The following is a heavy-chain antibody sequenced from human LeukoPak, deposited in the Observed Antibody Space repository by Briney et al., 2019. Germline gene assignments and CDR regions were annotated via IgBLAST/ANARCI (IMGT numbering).Heavy chain of an antibody. CDR2: INPSGDST. V-gene: IGHV1-46*01. CDR1: GYTFTSYY. D-gene: IGHD3-16*01. Sequence: ASVKVSCKASGYTFTSYYMHWVRQAPGQGLEWMGIINPSGDSTSYAQKFQGRVTMTRDTSTSTVYMELSSLRSEDTAVYYCARTFMITFGGVPPHFDYWGQGTLVTVSS. CDR3: ARTFMITFGGVPPHFDY. J-gene: IGHJ4*02.